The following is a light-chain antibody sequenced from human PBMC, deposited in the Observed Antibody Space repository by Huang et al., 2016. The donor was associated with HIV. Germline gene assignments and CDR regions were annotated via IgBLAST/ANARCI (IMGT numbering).Light chain of an antibody. Sequence: EIVMTQSPDTLSVSPGERAPLSCRASQSVRDKLAWYKQKPGQAPRLLLHATSTRAAGVPARFIGSGSGTEFTLTISSLQSEDCGVYYCQQYESWPPLTFGGGTKVEIK. CDR3: QQYESWPPLT. V-gene: IGKV3-15*01. CDR1: QSVRDK. CDR2: ATS. J-gene: IGKJ4*01.